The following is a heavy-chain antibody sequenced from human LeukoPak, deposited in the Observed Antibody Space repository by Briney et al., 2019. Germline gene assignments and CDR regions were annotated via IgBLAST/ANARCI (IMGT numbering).Heavy chain of an antibody. V-gene: IGHV2-5*02. CDR1: GFSLSTSGVG. CDR3: ARLMTTVTTNYFDY. CDR2: IYWDDDK. Sequence: SGPTLLKPTQTLTLTCTFSGFSLSTSGVGVGWIRQPPRKAPEWLALIYWDDDKRYSPSLKSRLTITKGTSKNQVVLTMTSMDPVDTATYYCARLMTTVTTNYFDYWGQGTLVTVSS. J-gene: IGHJ4*02. D-gene: IGHD4-17*01.